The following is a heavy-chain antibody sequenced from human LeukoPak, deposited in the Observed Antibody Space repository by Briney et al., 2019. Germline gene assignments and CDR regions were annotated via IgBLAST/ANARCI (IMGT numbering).Heavy chain of an antibody. CDR1: GFTFSSDS. J-gene: IGHJ6*03. Sequence: GGSLRLSCAASGFTFSSDSMNWVRQGPGKGLEWVSFISGSSGVIYYADSVKGRFTISRDNAKNSLYLQMNSLRAEDTALYYCAREHGDFDFWSGSNYYYYMDVWGKGTTVTVSS. CDR2: ISGSSGVI. D-gene: IGHD3-3*01. CDR3: AREHGDFDFWSGSNYYYYMDV. V-gene: IGHV3-48*04.